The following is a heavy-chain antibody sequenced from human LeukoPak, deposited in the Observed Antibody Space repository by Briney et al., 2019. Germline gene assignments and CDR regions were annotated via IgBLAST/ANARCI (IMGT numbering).Heavy chain of an antibody. CDR3: ARDQGQPRGGSYPYFDY. D-gene: IGHD1-26*01. Sequence: SETLSLTCTVSGGSISSYYWSWIRQPAGKGLEWIGRIYTSGSTNYNPSLKSRVTMSVDTSKNQFSLKLSSVTAADTAVYYCARDQGQPRGGSYPYFDYWGQGTLVTVSS. CDR2: IYTSGST. J-gene: IGHJ4*02. V-gene: IGHV4-4*07. CDR1: GGSISSYY.